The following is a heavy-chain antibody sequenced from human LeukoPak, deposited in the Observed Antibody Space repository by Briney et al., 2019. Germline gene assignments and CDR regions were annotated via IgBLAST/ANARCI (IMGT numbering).Heavy chain of an antibody. CDR3: ARSLSTTGLR. V-gene: IGHV4-39*01. CDR2: INYSGNT. CDR1: GGSVSSSDYY. Sequence: MASETLSLTCTVSGGSVSSSDYYWGWIRQPPGKGLEWIGSINYSGNTYYNPSLKNRVTISVDTSKNQFSPKLSSVTAADTAVYYCARSLSTTGLRWGQGTLVTVSS. D-gene: IGHD1-1*01. J-gene: IGHJ4*02.